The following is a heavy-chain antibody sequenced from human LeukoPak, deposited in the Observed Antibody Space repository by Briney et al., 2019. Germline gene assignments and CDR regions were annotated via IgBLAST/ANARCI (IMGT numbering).Heavy chain of an antibody. D-gene: IGHD3-10*01. CDR1: GGTFSSYA. CDR2: IIPIFGTA. CDR3: ARSQTYGSGSYYSYYYYYMDV. J-gene: IGHJ6*03. Sequence: SVKVSCKASGGTFSSYAISWVRQAPGQGLEWMGRIIPIFGTANYAQKFQGRVTITTDESTSTAYMELSSLRSEDTAVYYCARSQTYGSGSYYSYYYYYMDVWGKGPTVTVSS. V-gene: IGHV1-69*05.